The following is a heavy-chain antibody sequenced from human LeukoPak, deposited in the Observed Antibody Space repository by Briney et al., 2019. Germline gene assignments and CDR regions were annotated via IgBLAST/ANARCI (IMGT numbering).Heavy chain of an antibody. Sequence: GGSLRLSCAASGFTVSSNYMSWVRQAPGKGLEWVSVIYSGGSTYYADFVKGRFTISRDNSKNTLYLQMNSLRAEDTAVYYCARDIAVAGPYWYFDLWGRGTLVTVSS. V-gene: IGHV3-66*01. CDR3: ARDIAVAGPYWYFDL. D-gene: IGHD6-19*01. J-gene: IGHJ2*01. CDR1: GFTVSSNY. CDR2: IYSGGST.